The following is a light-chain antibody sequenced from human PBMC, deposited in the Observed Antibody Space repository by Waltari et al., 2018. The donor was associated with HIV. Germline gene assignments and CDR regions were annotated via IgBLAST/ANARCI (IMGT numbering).Light chain of an antibody. Sequence: ITISCTGTSSDVGGYNYVSWYQQHPGKAPKLMIYDVSNRPSGVSNRFSGSKSGNTASLTISGLQAEDEADYYCSSYTSTYVFGTGTKVTVL. J-gene: IGLJ1*01. CDR1: SSDVGGYNY. CDR2: DVS. V-gene: IGLV2-14*04. CDR3: SSYTSTYV.